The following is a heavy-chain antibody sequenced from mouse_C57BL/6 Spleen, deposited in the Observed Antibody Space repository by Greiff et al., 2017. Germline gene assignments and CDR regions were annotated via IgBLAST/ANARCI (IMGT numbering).Heavy chain of an antibody. D-gene: IGHD4-1*02. CDR3: ARGLNWAWFAY. V-gene: IGHV1-64*01. Sequence: QVQLQQPGAELVKPGASVKLSCKASGYTFTSYWMHWVKQRPGQGLEWIGMIHPNSGSTNYNGKFKGKATLTADKSSSTAYMQLSSLTSEDSAVYFCARGLNWAWFAYWGQGTLVTVSA. J-gene: IGHJ3*01. CDR2: IHPNSGST. CDR1: GYTFTSYW.